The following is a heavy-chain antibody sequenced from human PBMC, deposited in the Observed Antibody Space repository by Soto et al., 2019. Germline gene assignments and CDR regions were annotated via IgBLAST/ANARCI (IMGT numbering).Heavy chain of an antibody. CDR3: ARTGIAAVYYYYGMDV. CDR2: INPSGGST. J-gene: IGHJ6*02. Sequence: GASVKVSCKASGYTFTSYYMHWVRQAPGQGLEWMGIINPSGGSTSYAQKFQGRVTMTRDTSASTAYMELSSLRSEDTAVYYCARTGIAAVYYYYGMDVWGQGTTVTVSS. V-gene: IGHV1-46*01. D-gene: IGHD6-13*01. CDR1: GYTFTSYY.